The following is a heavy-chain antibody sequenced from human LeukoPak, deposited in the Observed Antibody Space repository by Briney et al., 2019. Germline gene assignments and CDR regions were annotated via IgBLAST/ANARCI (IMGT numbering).Heavy chain of an antibody. CDR2: ISPYNDNT. CDR1: GYTFTSFG. CDR3: AREPSGLLFDY. Sequence: ASMKVSCKASGYTFTSFGISWVRQVPGQGFEWMGWISPYNDNTNYAQKFQGRVTMTTDTSTSTVFMELRGLRSDDTAVYYCAREPSGLLFDYWGQGTLVTVSS. V-gene: IGHV1-18*01. J-gene: IGHJ4*02. D-gene: IGHD6-25*01.